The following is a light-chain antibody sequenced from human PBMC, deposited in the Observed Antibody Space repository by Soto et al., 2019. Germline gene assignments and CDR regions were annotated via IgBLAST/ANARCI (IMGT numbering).Light chain of an antibody. CDR1: QSIGDS. V-gene: IGKV1-5*01. CDR2: DAS. Sequence: DIQMTQSPSTLSASVGDRVTITCRASQSIGDSLAWYQQKPGKAPKFLIYDASSLETGVPSRFSGIKSGAEFTLIISSLQPDDFATYYCQQYSGYPWTFGQGTKVDTK. J-gene: IGKJ1*01. CDR3: QQYSGYPWT.